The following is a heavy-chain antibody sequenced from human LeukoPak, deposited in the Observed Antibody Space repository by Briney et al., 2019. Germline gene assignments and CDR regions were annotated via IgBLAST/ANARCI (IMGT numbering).Heavy chain of an antibody. CDR2: IYHSGST. J-gene: IGHJ4*02. CDR3: ARVVGGNYFDY. CDR1: GGSISSSY. D-gene: IGHD2-15*01. Sequence: SETLSLTCTVSGGSISSSYWSWIRQPPGKGLEWIGEIYHSGSTNYNPSLKSRVTISVDKSKNQFSLKLSSVTAADTAVYYCARVVGGNYFDYWGQGTLVTVSS. V-gene: IGHV4-59*12.